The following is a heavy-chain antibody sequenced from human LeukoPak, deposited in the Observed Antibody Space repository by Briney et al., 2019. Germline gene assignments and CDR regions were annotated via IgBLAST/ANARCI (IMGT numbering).Heavy chain of an antibody. CDR2: IYYSGST. D-gene: IGHD2-15*01. J-gene: IGHJ4*02. CDR3: ARRVGGGLYYFDY. CDR1: GGSFSSSSYY. V-gene: IGHV4-39*01. Sequence: SETLSLTCTVSGGSFSSSSYYWVWIRQPPGKGLEWLGSIYYSGSTYYNPSLKSRVAISVDTSKNQLSLKLSSVTAADTAVYYFARRVGGGLYYFDYWGQGTLVTVSS.